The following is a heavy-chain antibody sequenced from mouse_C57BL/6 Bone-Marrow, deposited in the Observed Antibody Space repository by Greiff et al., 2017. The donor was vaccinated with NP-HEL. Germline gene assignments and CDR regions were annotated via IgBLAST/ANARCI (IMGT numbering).Heavy chain of an antibody. CDR2: IAPNSGGT. CDR1: GYTFTSYW. D-gene: IGHD2-13*01. Sequence: QVQLQQPGAELVKPGASVKLSCKASGYTFTSYWMHWVKQRPGRGLEWIGRIAPNSGGTKYNEKFKSKATLTVDKPSSTAYMQLSSLTSEDSAVYYCARSDGDYPFAYWGQGTLVTVSA. V-gene: IGHV1-72*01. J-gene: IGHJ3*01. CDR3: ARSDGDYPFAY.